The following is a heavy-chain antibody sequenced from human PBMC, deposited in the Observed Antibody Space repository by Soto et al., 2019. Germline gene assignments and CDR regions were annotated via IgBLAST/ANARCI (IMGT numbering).Heavy chain of an antibody. CDR3: ARDYDNYDSSGYYYPTFGAFDI. CDR1: GGXFSSYA. V-gene: IGHV1-46*01. J-gene: IGHJ3*02. Sequence: ASVKVSXKAXGGXFSSYAISWVRQAPGQGLEWMGIINPSGGSTSYAQKFQGRVTMTRDTSTSTVYMELSSLRSEDTAVYYCARDYDNYDSSGYYYPTFGAFDIWGQGTMVTVSS. D-gene: IGHD3-22*01. CDR2: INPSGGST.